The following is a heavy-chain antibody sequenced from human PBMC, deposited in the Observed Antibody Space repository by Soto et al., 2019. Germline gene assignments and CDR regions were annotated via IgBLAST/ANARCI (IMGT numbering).Heavy chain of an antibody. CDR3: AREASVGSGFDY. D-gene: IGHD3-10*01. CDR1: GGSISRSSYY. Sequence: SETLSLTCTVSGGSISRSSYYWGWIRQPPGKGLEWIGSIYYSGSTYYNPSLKSRVTISVDTSKNQFSLKLSSVTAADTAVYYCAREASVGSGFDYWGQGTLVTSPQ. J-gene: IGHJ4*02. V-gene: IGHV4-39*02. CDR2: IYYSGST.